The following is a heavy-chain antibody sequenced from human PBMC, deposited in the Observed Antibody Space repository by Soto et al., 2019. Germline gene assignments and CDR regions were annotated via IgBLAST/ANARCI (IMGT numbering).Heavy chain of an antibody. V-gene: IGHV3-23*01. J-gene: IGHJ4*02. CDR2: ISGSGGST. D-gene: IGHD3-16*02. Sequence: GGSLRLSCAASGFTFSSYAMSWVRQAPGKGLEWVSAISGSGGSTYYAGSVKGRFTISRDNSKNTLYLQMNSLRAEDTAIYYCANAEHPRRSIGFDYWGQGTLVTVSS. CDR3: ANAEHPRRSIGFDY. CDR1: GFTFSSYA.